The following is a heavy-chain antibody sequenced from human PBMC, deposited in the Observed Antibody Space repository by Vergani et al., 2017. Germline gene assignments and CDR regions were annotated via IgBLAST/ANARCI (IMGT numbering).Heavy chain of an antibody. J-gene: IGHJ4*02. V-gene: IGHV3-21*01. CDR3: ARDSAYGSGIGGY. Sequence: EVQLLESGGGLVQPGGSLRLSCAASGFTFSSYAMSWVRQAPGKGLEWVSSISSSSSYIYYADSVKGRFTISRDNAKNSLYLQMNSLRAEDTAVYYCARDSAYGSGIGGYWGQGTLVTVSS. CDR1: GFTFSSYA. CDR2: ISSSSSYI. D-gene: IGHD3-10*01.